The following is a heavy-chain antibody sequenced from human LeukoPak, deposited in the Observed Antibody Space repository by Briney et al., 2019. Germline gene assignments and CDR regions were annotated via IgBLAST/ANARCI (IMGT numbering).Heavy chain of an antibody. Sequence: GGSLRLSCAASGFTFSSYGMHWVRQAPGKGLEWVSYISSSSSTIYYADSVKGRFTISRDNAKNSLYLQMNSLRDEDTAVYYCARVSDYVWGSYRHWGQGTLVTVSS. J-gene: IGHJ4*02. CDR3: ARVSDYVWGSYRH. CDR2: ISSSSSTI. V-gene: IGHV3-48*02. D-gene: IGHD3-16*02. CDR1: GFTFSSYG.